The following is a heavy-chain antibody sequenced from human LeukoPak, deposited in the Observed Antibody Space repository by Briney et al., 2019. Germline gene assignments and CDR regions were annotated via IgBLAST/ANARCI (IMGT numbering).Heavy chain of an antibody. D-gene: IGHD3-10*01. CDR3: AKDSYYYGSGSYSLGASFDY. CDR2: IRYDGSNK. V-gene: IGHV3-30*02. CDR1: GFTFSSYG. J-gene: IGHJ4*02. Sequence: GGSLRLSCAASGFTFSSYGMHWVRQAPGKGLEWVAFIRYDGSNKYYADSVKGRFTISRDNSKNTLYLQMNSLRAEDTAVYYCAKDSYYYGSGSYSLGASFDYWGQGTLVTVSS.